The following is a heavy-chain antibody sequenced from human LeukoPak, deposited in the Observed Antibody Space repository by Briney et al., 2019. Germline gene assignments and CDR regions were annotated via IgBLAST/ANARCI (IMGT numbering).Heavy chain of an antibody. Sequence: ASVKVSCKVSGYSLTEISMHWVRQPPGKGLGWMGGFDPEDDERIYAQKFQGRVTMTEDTSTDTAYMELSSLRSEDTAVYYCASETSATTFGNWGQGTLVTVSS. CDR1: GYSLTEIS. CDR3: ASETSATTFGN. CDR2: FDPEDDER. V-gene: IGHV1-24*01. J-gene: IGHJ4*02. D-gene: IGHD4-17*01.